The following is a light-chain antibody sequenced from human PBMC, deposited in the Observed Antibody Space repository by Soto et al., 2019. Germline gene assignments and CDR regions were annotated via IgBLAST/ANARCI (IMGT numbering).Light chain of an antibody. Sequence: EIVLTHSPATLSVSPGERATLSCRASQSVGSNLAWYQQRPGQPPRLLIYDASTRATDIPARFSGGGSGTEFTRTISSLQSEDFAVYYCQQYKNWPYTFGQGNKLQIK. CDR2: DAS. J-gene: IGKJ2*01. V-gene: IGKV3-15*01. CDR3: QQYKNWPYT. CDR1: QSVGSN.